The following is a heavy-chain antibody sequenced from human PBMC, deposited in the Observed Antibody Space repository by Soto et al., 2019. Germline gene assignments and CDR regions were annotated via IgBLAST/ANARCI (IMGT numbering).Heavy chain of an antibody. V-gene: IGHV4-4*07. J-gene: IGHJ6*02. D-gene: IGHD6-13*01. CDR1: GGSISSYY. CDR2: IYTSGST. CDR3: ARDPRGGIAAAGTYYYYYYGMDV. Sequence: SETLSLTCTVSGGSISSYYWSWIRQPAGKGLEWIGRIYTSGSTNYNPSLKSRVTMSVDTSKNQFSLKLSSVTAADTAVYYCARDPRGGIAAAGTYYYYYYGMDVWGQGTTGTVSS.